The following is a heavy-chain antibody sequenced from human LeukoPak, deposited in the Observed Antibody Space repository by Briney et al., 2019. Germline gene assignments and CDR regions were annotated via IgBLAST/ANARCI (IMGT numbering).Heavy chain of an antibody. CDR3: AKYLSRAFDS. CDR1: RFTFRSYW. J-gene: IGHJ4*02. V-gene: IGHV3-7*01. CDR2: INQEASRT. D-gene: IGHD2/OR15-2a*01. Sequence: TGGSLRLSCAASRFTFRSYWMSWVRQAPGKGLEWLGHINQEASRTDHADSVKGRFTISRDNSRNLLYLHMSSLRAEDTAVYYCAKYLSRAFDSWGQGILVSVSS.